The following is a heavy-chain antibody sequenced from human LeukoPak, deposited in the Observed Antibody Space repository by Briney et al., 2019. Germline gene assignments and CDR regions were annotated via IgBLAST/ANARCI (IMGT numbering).Heavy chain of an antibody. CDR1: GYTFTDYY. Sequence: GASVKVSCRASGYTFTDYYIHWVRQAPGQGLEWMGWINPNTGGTNYAQKLQGRVTMTRDTSISTAYMDLSGLRSDDTAVYYCAKGLRGSSGWYYFDSWGQGTLVTVSS. D-gene: IGHD6-19*01. V-gene: IGHV1-2*02. J-gene: IGHJ4*02. CDR2: INPNTGGT. CDR3: AKGLRGSSGWYYFDS.